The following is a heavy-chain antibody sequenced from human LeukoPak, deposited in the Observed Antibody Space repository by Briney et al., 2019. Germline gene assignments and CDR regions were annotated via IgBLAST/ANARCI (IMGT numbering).Heavy chain of an antibody. D-gene: IGHD2-15*01. V-gene: IGHV4-4*07. J-gene: IGHJ5*02. CDR1: GGSISSYY. Sequence: SETLSLTCTVSGGSISSYYWSWIRQPAGKGLEWIGRIYTSGSTNYNPSLKSRVTMSVDTSKNQFSLKLSSVTAADTAVYYCARGYCSGGSCRQFDPRGQGTLVTVSS. CDR2: IYTSGST. CDR3: ARGYCSGGSCRQFDP.